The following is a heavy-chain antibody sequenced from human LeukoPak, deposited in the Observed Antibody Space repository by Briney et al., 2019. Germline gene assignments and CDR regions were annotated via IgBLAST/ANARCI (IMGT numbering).Heavy chain of an antibody. Sequence: GASVKVSCKASGYTFSSYYMHWVRQAPGQGLGWMGIINPSGGSTSYAQKFQGRVTMTRETSTRTVYMELSSLRSEDTAVYYCAREGTAGFDYWGQGTLVTVSS. CDR2: INPSGGST. V-gene: IGHV1-46*01. CDR3: AREGTAGFDY. J-gene: IGHJ4*02. D-gene: IGHD2-21*02. CDR1: GYTFSSYY.